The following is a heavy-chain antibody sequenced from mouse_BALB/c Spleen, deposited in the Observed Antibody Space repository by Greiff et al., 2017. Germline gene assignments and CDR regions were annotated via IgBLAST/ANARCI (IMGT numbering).Heavy chain of an antibody. CDR2: IRNKANGYTT. CDR3: ARDLGRGYYFDY. J-gene: IGHJ2*01. V-gene: IGHV7-3*02. D-gene: IGHD3-2*02. Sequence: DVMLVESGGGLVQPGGSLRLSCATSGFTFTDYYMSWVRQPPGKALEWLGFIRNKANGYTTEYSASVKGRFTISRDNSQSILYLQMNTLRAEDSATYYCARDLGRGYYFDYWGQGTTLTVSS. CDR1: GFTFTDYY.